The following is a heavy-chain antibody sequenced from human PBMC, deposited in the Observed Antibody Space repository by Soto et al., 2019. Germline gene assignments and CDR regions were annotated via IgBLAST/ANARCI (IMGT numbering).Heavy chain of an antibody. CDR2: IYYSGST. D-gene: IGHD3-10*01. CDR1: GGSISSGSYY. V-gene: IGHV4-31*03. CDR3: ARVGTMVRGVITAFDY. J-gene: IGHJ4*02. Sequence: QVQLQESGPGLVKPSQTLSLTCTVSGGSISSGSYYWSWIRQHPGNGLEWIGYIYYSGSTYYNPSLQSRVTISVDTSKNQFSLKLSSVTAADTAVYYCARVGTMVRGVITAFDYWGQGTLVTVSS.